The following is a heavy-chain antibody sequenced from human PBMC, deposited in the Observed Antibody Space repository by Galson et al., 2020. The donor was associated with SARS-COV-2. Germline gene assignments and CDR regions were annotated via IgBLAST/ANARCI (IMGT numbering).Heavy chain of an antibody. CDR2: LSSGGTYI. V-gene: IGHV3-21*01. CDR3: ARDGSYYSGVCYLDY. J-gene: IGHJ4*02. CDR1: GFAFGSYD. D-gene: IGHD6-25*01. Sequence: GESLKISCAASGFAFGSYDMNWVRQAPGKGLEWVSSLSSGGTYIYYADSVKGRFTISRDNTRTSLYLQMNSLTAEDTAIYYCARDGSYYSGVCYLDYWGQGALVTVSS.